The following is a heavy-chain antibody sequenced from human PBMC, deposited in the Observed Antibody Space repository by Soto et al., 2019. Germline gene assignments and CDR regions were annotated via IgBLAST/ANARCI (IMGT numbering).Heavy chain of an antibody. CDR3: ARGGLLYYDSSDYFDY. J-gene: IGHJ4*02. CDR1: GGTFSSYA. Sequence: SAKVSCKXSGGTFSSYAISWVRQAPGQGLEWMGGIIPIFGTANYAQKFQGRVTITADESTSTAYMELSSLRSEDTAVYYCARGGLLYYDSSDYFDYWGQGTLVTVSS. V-gene: IGHV1-69*13. D-gene: IGHD3-22*01. CDR2: IIPIFGTA.